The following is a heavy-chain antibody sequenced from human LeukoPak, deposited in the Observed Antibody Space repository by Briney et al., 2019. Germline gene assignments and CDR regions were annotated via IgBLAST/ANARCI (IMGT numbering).Heavy chain of an antibody. J-gene: IGHJ4*02. V-gene: IGHV4-39*02. CDR1: GGSISTSSYY. CDR3: ARERSDYGDYVLDY. CDR2: IYYSGST. D-gene: IGHD4-17*01. Sequence: PSETLSLTCTVSGGSISTSSYYWGWVRQPPGKGLEWIGSIYYSGSTYYNPSLKSRVTISVDTSKNQFSLKLSSVTAADTAVYYCARERSDYGDYVLDYWGQGTLVTVSS.